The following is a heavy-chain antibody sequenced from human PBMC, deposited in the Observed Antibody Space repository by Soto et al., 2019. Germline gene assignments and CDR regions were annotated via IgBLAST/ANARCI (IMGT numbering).Heavy chain of an antibody. V-gene: IGHV3-30*03. Sequence: QVLLVESGGGVVQPGRSLRVSCAASGFTFSNYGMHWVRQAPGKGLEWEAVISYDGSNKYYADSVKGRFTISRDNSKNTLYLQMNSLRAEDTAVYYCASALLATVVPGDYWGQGTLVTVSS. CDR3: ASALLATVVPGDY. CDR1: GFTFSNYG. D-gene: IGHD4-17*01. J-gene: IGHJ4*02. CDR2: ISYDGSNK.